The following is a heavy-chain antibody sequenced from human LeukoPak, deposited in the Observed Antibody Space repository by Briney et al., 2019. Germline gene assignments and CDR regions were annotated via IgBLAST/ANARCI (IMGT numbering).Heavy chain of an antibody. CDR2: INSDGSST. J-gene: IGHJ4*02. CDR3: ARDYYDSSGYYHVGYFDY. V-gene: IGHV3-74*01. CDR1: GFTFSSYW. Sequence: GGSLRLSCAASGFTFSSYWMHWVRQAPGKGLVWVSRINSDGSSTSYADSVKGRFTISRDNAKNTLYLQMNSLRAEDTAVYYCARDYYDSSGYYHVGYFDYWGQGTLVTVSS. D-gene: IGHD3-22*01.